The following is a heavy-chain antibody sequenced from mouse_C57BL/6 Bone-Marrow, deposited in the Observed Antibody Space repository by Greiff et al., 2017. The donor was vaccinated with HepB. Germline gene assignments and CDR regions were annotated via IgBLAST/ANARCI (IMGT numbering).Heavy chain of an antibody. D-gene: IGHD4-1*01. J-gene: IGHJ4*01. CDR1: GYTFTSYG. CDR3: ARANWDDAMDY. Sequence: VKLMESGAELARPGASVKLSCKASGYTFTSYGISWVKQRTGQGLEWIGEIYPRSGNTYYNEKFKGKATLTADKSSSTAYMELRSLTSEDSAVYFCARANWDDAMDYWGQGTSVTVSS. V-gene: IGHV1-81*01. CDR2: IYPRSGNT.